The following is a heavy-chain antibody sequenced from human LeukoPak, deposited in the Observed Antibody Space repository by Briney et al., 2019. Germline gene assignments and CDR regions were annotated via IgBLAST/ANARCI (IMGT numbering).Heavy chain of an antibody. J-gene: IGHJ4*02. D-gene: IGHD3-10*01. V-gene: IGHV3-23*01. CDR2: ISNSDGST. CDR3: ARAKPKNMVRGLIMRRESRYYFDY. Sequence: GGSLRLSCAASGFTFSSYAMSWVRQAPGKGLEWVSTISNSDGSTYYADSVKGRFSISRDNSENTLYLQMNSLRAEDTAVYYCARAKPKNMVRGLIMRRESRYYFDYWGQGTLVTVSS. CDR1: GFTFSSYA.